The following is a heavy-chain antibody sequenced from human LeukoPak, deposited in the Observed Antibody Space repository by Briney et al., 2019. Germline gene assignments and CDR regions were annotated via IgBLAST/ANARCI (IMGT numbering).Heavy chain of an antibody. CDR3: ARIPSFDDSSGYYFDY. CDR2: IYPGDSDT. V-gene: IGHV5-51*01. D-gene: IGHD3-22*01. Sequence: GESLKISCKGSGYSFTSYWIGWVRQMPGKGLVWMGIIYPGDSDTRYSPSFQGQVTISADKSISTAYLQWSSLKASDTAMYYCARIPSFDDSSGYYFDYWGQGTLVTVSS. CDR1: GYSFTSYW. J-gene: IGHJ4*02.